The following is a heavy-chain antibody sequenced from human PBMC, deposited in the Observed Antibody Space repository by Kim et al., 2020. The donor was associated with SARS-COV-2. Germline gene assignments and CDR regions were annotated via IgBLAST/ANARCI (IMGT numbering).Heavy chain of an antibody. Sequence: GGSLRLSCAASGFTFSSYGMHWVRQAPGKGLEWVAVIWYDGSNKYYADSVKGRFTISRDNSKNTLYLQMNSLRAEDTAVYYCAKDAGGCSSTSCYMVNYYYYYGMDVWGQGTTVTVSS. CDR2: IWYDGSNK. D-gene: IGHD2-2*01. CDR3: AKDAGGCSSTSCYMVNYYYYYGMDV. CDR1: GFTFSSYG. V-gene: IGHV3-33*06. J-gene: IGHJ6*02.